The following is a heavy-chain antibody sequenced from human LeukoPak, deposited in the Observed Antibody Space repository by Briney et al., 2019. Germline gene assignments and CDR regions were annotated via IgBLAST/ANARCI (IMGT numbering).Heavy chain of an antibody. CDR2: ISGRGGST. CDR3: ATDGGGSSYGPPQLFDY. Sequence: GGSLRLSCAASGFTFSSYAMSWVRQAPGKGLEWVSAISGRGGSTYYADSVKGRFTISRDNSTPTLYLQMNSLGAEDTAVYYCATDGGGSSYGPPQLFDYWGQATLVTVSS. J-gene: IGHJ4*02. CDR1: GFTFSSYA. V-gene: IGHV3-23*01. D-gene: IGHD5-18*01.